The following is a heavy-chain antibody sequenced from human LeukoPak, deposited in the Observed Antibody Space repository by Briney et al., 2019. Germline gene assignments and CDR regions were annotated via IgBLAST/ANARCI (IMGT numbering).Heavy chain of an antibody. CDR3: ARGRYYDSSGNIFDY. Sequence: GGSLRLSCAASGFTFSSYEMNWVRQAPGKGLEWVSYISSSGSTINYADSVKGRFTISRDNAKNSLYLQMNSLRAEDTAVYYCARGRYYDSSGNIFDYWGQGTLVTVSS. CDR1: GFTFSSYE. V-gene: IGHV3-48*03. D-gene: IGHD3-22*01. J-gene: IGHJ4*02. CDR2: ISSSGSTI.